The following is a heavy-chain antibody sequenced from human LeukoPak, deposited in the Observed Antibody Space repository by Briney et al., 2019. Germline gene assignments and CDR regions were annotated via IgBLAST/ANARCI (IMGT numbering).Heavy chain of an antibody. D-gene: IGHD2-2*01. CDR1: GGSFSGYY. Sequence: PSETLSLTCAVYGGSFSGYYWSWIRQPPGKGLEWIGEINHSGSTNYNPSLKSRVTISVDTSKNQFSLKLSSVTAADTAVYYCARVTLTDCSSTSCYALTWGRSGYYYYYYGMDVWGQGTTVTVSS. CDR3: ARVTLTDCSSTSCYALTWGRSGYYYYYYGMDV. J-gene: IGHJ6*02. CDR2: INHSGST. V-gene: IGHV4-34*01.